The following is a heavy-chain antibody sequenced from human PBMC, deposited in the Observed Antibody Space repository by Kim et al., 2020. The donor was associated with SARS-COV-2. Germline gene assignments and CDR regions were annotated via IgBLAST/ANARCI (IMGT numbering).Heavy chain of an antibody. CDR1: GFTFTTYW. CDR2: IFSDGTT. D-gene: IGHD6-6*01. J-gene: IGHJ4*02. V-gene: IGHV3-74*01. Sequence: GGSLRLSCAASGFTFTTYWIHWVRQVPGKGLVWVSRIFSDGTTSYADSVKGRFSISRDNAKNMVYLQMNSLRGEDTAVYHCVRDRPQWDWGQGTLVTVSS. CDR3: VRDRPQWD.